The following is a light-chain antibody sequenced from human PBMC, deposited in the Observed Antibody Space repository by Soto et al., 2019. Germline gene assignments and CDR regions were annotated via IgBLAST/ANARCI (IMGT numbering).Light chain of an antibody. Sequence: QSVVTQPPPVSGAPGQRVTISCTGSSSNIGAGYDVHWYQQLPGTAPKLLIYGNNNRPSGVPDRFSGSKSGTSASLAITGLQAEDEAVYYCQSYDSSLSGPVFGGGTKLTVL. J-gene: IGLJ2*01. V-gene: IGLV1-40*01. CDR3: QSYDSSLSGPV. CDR1: SSNIGAGYD. CDR2: GNN.